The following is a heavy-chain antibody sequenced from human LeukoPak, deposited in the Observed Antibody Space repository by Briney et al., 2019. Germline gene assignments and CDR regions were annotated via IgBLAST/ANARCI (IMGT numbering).Heavy chain of an antibody. CDR1: GYTFTSYY. D-gene: IGHD4/OR15-4a*01. CDR2: INPSGGST. Sequence: ASVKVSCKASGYTFTSYYMHWVRQAPGQGLEWMGIINPSGGSTSYAQKFQGRVTMTRDTSTSTVYMELSSLRSEDTAVYYRARDGAGEYYYYGIDVWGQGTTVTVSS. CDR3: ARDGAGEYYYYGIDV. J-gene: IGHJ6*02. V-gene: IGHV1-46*01.